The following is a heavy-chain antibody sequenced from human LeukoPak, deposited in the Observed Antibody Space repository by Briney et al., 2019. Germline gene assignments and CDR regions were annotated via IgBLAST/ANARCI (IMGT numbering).Heavy chain of an antibody. V-gene: IGHV3-7*01. CDR1: GFTINNYW. CDR3: ARQAGVN. Sequence: PGGSLRLSCAVSGFTINNYWMTWYRQAPGKGLECVAHIKGDASEKYYVDSVKGRFTISRDNAENSLYLQMNSLRAEDTAVYYCARQAGVNWGQGTLVTVSS. D-gene: IGHD6-19*01. CDR2: IKGDASEK. J-gene: IGHJ4*02.